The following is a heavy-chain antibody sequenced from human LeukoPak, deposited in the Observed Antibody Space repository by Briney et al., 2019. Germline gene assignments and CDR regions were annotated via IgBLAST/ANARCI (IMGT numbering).Heavy chain of an antibody. D-gene: IGHD6-6*01. Sequence: GSLRLSCAASGFTFSSYWMTWVRQAPGKGLEWIGYVYYSGTTNYNPSLKSRVTISVDTSRNQFSLKLSSVTAADTAVYFCARGFRVYSSSDWFDPWGQGTLVTVSS. J-gene: IGHJ5*02. V-gene: IGHV4-59*01. CDR3: ARGFRVYSSSDWFDP. CDR1: GFTFSSYW. CDR2: VYYSGTT.